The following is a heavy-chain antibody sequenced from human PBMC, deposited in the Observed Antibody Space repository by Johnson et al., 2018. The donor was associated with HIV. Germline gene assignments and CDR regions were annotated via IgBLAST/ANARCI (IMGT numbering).Heavy chain of an antibody. V-gene: IGHV3-66*01. CDR3: ARASSYGVFDV. CDR2: IYSGEST. CDR1: GFTVSSTY. D-gene: IGHD2-8*01. J-gene: IGHJ3*01. Sequence: VQLVESGGDLVQPGGSLRLSCAASGFTVSSTYMAWVRQAPGQGLEWVSVIYSGESTYYADDVKDRFTIPRDNSMTTLYLHMNNLRAEDTALYYCARASSYGVFDVWGQGTMVTVSS.